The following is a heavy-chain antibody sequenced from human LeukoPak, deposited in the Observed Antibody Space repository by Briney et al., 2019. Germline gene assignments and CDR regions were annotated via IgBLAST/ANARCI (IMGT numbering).Heavy chain of an antibody. CDR3: AREGSSSYFDY. Sequence: GSSVKVSCKASGGTFSSYAISWVRQAPGQGLEWVGGIIPIFGTANYAQKFQGRVTITTDESTSTAYMELRSLTSEETAVYYCAREGSSSYFDYWGQGTLVTVSS. V-gene: IGHV1-69*05. CDR1: GGTFSSYA. J-gene: IGHJ4*02. CDR2: IIPIFGTA. D-gene: IGHD6-6*01.